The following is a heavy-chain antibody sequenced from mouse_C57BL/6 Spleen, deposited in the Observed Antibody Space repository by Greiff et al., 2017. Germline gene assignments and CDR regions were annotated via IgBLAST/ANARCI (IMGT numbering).Heavy chain of an antibody. J-gene: IGHJ2*01. Sequence: VKLMESGAELVKPGASVKISCKASGYAFSSYWMNWVKQRPGKGLEWIGQIYPGDGDTNYNGKFKGKATMTADKSSSTAYMQLRSLTSEYSAVYFCARKDSSGYLCFDYWGQGTTLTVSA. D-gene: IGHD3-2*02. V-gene: IGHV1-80*01. CDR2: IYPGDGDT. CDR1: GYAFSSYW. CDR3: ARKDSSGYLCFDY.